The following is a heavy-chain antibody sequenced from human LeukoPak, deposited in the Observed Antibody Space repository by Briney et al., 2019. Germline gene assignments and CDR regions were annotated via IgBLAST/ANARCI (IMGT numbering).Heavy chain of an antibody. J-gene: IGHJ4*02. CDR1: GGSISSGSYY. CDR3: ARWAYYGSGSYYNPSDY. CDR2: IYTSGST. Sequence: PSQTLSLTCTVSGGSISSGSYYWCWIRQPAGKGLEWIGRIYTSGSTNYNPSLKSRVTISVDTSKNQFSLKLSSVTAADTAVYYRARWAYYGSGSYYNPSDYWGQGTLVTVSS. D-gene: IGHD3-10*01. V-gene: IGHV4-61*02.